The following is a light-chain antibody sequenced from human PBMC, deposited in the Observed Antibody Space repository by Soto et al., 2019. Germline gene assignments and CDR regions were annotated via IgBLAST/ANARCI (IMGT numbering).Light chain of an antibody. CDR2: GAS. Sequence: EMVLTQSPDTLSVSPGERATLSCRASQTVSSNFLAWYQQRPGQAPRLLIYGASNRATGIPDRFSGSGSGTDFTLTISRLEPEDFAVYYCQQYGSSGTFGQGTKVDIK. CDR3: QQYGSSGT. CDR1: QTVSSNF. V-gene: IGKV3-20*01. J-gene: IGKJ1*01.